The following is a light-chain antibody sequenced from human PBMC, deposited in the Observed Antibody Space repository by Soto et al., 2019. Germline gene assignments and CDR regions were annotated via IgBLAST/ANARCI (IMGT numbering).Light chain of an antibody. V-gene: IGKV3-20*01. J-gene: IGKJ1*01. CDR1: QSVSSSY. CDR3: QSGT. Sequence: EIVLTQSPGTLSLPPGERATLSCRASQSVSSSYLAWYQQKPGQAPRLLIYGASSRATGIPDRFSGSGSGTDFTLTISSLQPDDFATYYCQSGTFGQGTKVDIK. CDR2: GAS.